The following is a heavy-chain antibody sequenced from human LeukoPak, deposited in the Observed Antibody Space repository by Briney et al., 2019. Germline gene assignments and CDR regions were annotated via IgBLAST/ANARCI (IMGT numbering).Heavy chain of an antibody. CDR2: VYHSGST. V-gene: IGHV4-59*01. CDR1: GGSISSYY. CDR3: ARDRSGTLSKFDY. Sequence: PSETLSLTCTVSGGSISSYYWSWIRQPPGKGLEWIACVYHSGSTNFNPSLRSRGTISVDTSKNQFSLKLSSVTAADTAVYYCARDRSGTLSKFDYWGQGTLVTVSS. D-gene: IGHD1-26*01. J-gene: IGHJ4*02.